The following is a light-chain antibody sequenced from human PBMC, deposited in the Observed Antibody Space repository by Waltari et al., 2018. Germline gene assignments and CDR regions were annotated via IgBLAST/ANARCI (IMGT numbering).Light chain of an antibody. CDR1: QSISTW. V-gene: IGKV1-5*03. CDR3: QHYNAFSDS. J-gene: IGKJ2*03. Sequence: RVSITCRARQSISTWLAWYQQRPGKAPKLLIYKTSILESGVPSRFSGSGSGTEFTLTISSLQPDDFATYYCQHYNAFSDSFGQGTKLEIK. CDR2: KTS.